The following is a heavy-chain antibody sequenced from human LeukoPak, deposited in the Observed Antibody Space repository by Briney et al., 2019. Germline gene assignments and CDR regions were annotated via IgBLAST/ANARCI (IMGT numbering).Heavy chain of an antibody. CDR1: GFTFRTYA. D-gene: IGHD3-22*01. J-gene: IGHJ4*02. CDR3: VREIYYHDSSGYEVIGNFDY. V-gene: IGHV3-30-3*01. Sequence: GRSLRLSCAASGFTFRTYAIHWVRQAPGKGLEWVAVVSSDGNTKFYGDSVKGRFIISRDNSENTLFLQMNSLRPEDTAVYYCVREIYYHDSSGYEVIGNFDYWGQGTLVAVSS. CDR2: VSSDGNTK.